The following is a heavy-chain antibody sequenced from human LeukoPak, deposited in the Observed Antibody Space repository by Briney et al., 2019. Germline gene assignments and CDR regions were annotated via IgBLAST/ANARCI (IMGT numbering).Heavy chain of an antibody. Sequence: GASVKVSCKASGYSFTSYAITWVRQAPGQGLEWIGWISAYSGNTNYAQKLQGRVTMTTDTSTTTAYMELRSLRSDDTAVYYCARGHSYYGSGSYFFDPWGQGTLVTVSS. CDR2: ISAYSGNT. J-gene: IGHJ5*02. CDR3: ARGHSYYGSGSYFFDP. D-gene: IGHD3-10*01. CDR1: GYSFTSYA. V-gene: IGHV1-18*04.